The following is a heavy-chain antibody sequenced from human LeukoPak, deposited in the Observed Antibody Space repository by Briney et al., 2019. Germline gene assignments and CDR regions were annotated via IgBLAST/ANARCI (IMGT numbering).Heavy chain of an antibody. D-gene: IGHD3-10*01. V-gene: IGHV1-18*01. CDR1: GYTFTSYG. Sequence: ASVKVSCKASGYTFTSYGISWVRQAPGQGLEWMGWISAYNGNTNYAQKLQGRVTMTTDTSTSTAYMELRSLRSDDTAVYYCARAVGSGSFQTYYYMDVWGKGTTVTISS. CDR2: ISAYNGNT. CDR3: ARAVGSGSFQTYYYMDV. J-gene: IGHJ6*03.